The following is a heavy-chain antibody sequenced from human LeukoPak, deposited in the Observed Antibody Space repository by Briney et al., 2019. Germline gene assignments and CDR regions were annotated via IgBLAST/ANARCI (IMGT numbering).Heavy chain of an antibody. CDR2: ISYDGSNK. V-gene: IGHV3-30*04. CDR1: GFTFSSYA. CDR3: ARDRSQAFDY. J-gene: IGHJ4*02. Sequence: GGSLRLSCAASGFTFSSYAMHWVRQAPGKGLEWVAVISYDGSNKYYADSVKGRFTISRDNPKNTLYLQMNSLRAEDTAVYYCARDRSQAFDYWGQGTLVTVSS.